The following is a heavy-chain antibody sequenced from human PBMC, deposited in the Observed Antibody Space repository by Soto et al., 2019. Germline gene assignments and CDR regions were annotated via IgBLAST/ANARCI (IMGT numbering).Heavy chain of an antibody. Sequence: ASVKVSCKASGYTFTSYGISWVRQAPGQGLEWMGWISAYNGNTNYAQKLQGRATMTTDTSTSTAYLELRSLRSDDTAVYYCARGGYCSGGSCYQNWFDPWGQGTLVTVSS. V-gene: IGHV1-18*01. CDR2: ISAYNGNT. J-gene: IGHJ5*02. D-gene: IGHD2-15*01. CDR1: GYTFTSYG. CDR3: ARGGYCSGGSCYQNWFDP.